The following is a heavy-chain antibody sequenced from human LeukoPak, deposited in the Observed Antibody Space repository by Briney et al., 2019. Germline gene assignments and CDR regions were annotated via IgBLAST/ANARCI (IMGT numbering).Heavy chain of an antibody. J-gene: IGHJ3*02. CDR3: ARGLGGWYRVQPYAFDI. Sequence: VASVKVSCKASGYTFTGYYMHWVRQAPGQGLEWMGWINPNSGGTNYAQKFQGRVTMTRDTSISTAYMELSRLRSDDTAVYYCARGLGGWYRVQPYAFDIWGQGTMVTVSS. D-gene: IGHD6-19*01. CDR2: INPNSGGT. V-gene: IGHV1-2*02. CDR1: GYTFTGYY.